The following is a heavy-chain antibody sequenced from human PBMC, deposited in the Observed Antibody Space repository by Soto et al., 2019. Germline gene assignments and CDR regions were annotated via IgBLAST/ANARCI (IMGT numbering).Heavy chain of an antibody. CDR2: TYYRSKWYN. CDR1: GDSVSSNSAA. J-gene: IGHJ4*02. Sequence: SQTLSLTCAISGDSVSSNSAAWNWIGQSPSRGLEWLGRTYYRSKWYNDYAVSVKSRITINPDTSKNQFSLQLNSVTPEDTAVYYCARESARDIVVVVAALDYWGQGTLVTVSS. V-gene: IGHV6-1*01. CDR3: ARESARDIVVVVAALDY. D-gene: IGHD2-15*01.